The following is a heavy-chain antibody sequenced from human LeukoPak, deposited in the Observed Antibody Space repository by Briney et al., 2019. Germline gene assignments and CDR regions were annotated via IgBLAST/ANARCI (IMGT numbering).Heavy chain of an antibody. J-gene: IGHJ4*02. D-gene: IGHD3-22*01. CDR1: GSTFSSHA. CDR3: ARDLGYYYDSSGGY. V-gene: IGHV3-23*01. CDR2: ISADGGIT. Sequence: GGSLRLSCAASGSTFSSHAMSWVRQAPGKGLEWVSTISADGGITYYADSVKGRFTISRDNAKNSLYLQMNSLRAEDTAVYYCARDLGYYYDSSGGYWGQGTLATVSS.